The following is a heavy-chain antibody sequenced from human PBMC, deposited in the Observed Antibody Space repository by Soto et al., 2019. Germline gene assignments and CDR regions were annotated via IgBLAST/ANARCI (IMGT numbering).Heavy chain of an antibody. V-gene: IGHV3-33*01. CDR3: ARDRGRLAAVHWFDP. Sequence: PGGSLRLSCAASGFTFSSYGMHWVRQAPGKGLEWVAVIWYDGSNKYYADSVKGRFTISRDNSKNTLYLQMNSLRAEDTAVYYCARDRGRLAAVHWFDPWGQGTLVTVSS. CDR2: IWYDGSNK. J-gene: IGHJ5*02. D-gene: IGHD6-13*01. CDR1: GFTFSSYG.